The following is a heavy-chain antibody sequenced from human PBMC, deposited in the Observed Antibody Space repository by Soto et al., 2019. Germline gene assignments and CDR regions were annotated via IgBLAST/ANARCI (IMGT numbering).Heavy chain of an antibody. CDR3: ARLGYCSSTSCPDISGMDV. J-gene: IGHJ6*02. CDR2: IIPIFGTA. V-gene: IGHV1-69*13. CDR1: GGTFINYA. Sequence: SVKVSFNASGGTFINYAISLVLEAPVKILEWMGGIIPIFGTANYAQKFQGRVTITADESTSTAYMELSSLRSEDTAVYYCARLGYCSSTSCPDISGMDVWGQGTTVTVSS. D-gene: IGHD2-2*01.